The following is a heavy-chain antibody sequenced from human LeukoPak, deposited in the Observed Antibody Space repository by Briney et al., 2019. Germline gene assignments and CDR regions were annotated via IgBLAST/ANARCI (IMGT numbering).Heavy chain of an antibody. Sequence: GSLRLSCAASVFTFSNAWISWVRRSPGNGLEGGSRMKSKTNGGTNEYAAPVQGRFKISRDDSKNTLYLQMHSLKTEDPAVYYCTASITMIVVALNWFEPWGQGTLVSVSS. V-gene: IGHV3-15*01. CDR1: VFTFSNAW. D-gene: IGHD3-22*01. CDR2: MKSKTNGGTN. CDR3: TASITMIVVALNWFEP. J-gene: IGHJ5*02.